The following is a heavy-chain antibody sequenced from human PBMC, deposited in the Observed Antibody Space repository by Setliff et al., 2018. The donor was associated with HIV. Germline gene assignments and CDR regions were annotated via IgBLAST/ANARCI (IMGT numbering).Heavy chain of an antibody. CDR2: INQDGSEK. Sequence: GSLRLSCAASGFTFSNYWMSWVRQAPGKGLEWVAHINQDGSEKNHVDSVKGRFTISRDNAKNSLYLQMNSLRAEDTAVYFCARDVAVAGTEFWGQGTLVTV. CDR3: ARDVAVAGTEF. D-gene: IGHD6-19*01. CDR1: GFTFSNYW. V-gene: IGHV3-7*01. J-gene: IGHJ4*02.